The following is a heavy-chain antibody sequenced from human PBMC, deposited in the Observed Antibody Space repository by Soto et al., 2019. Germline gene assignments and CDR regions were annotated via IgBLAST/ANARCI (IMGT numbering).Heavy chain of an antibody. V-gene: IGHV1-2*04. CDR2: INPNSGGT. CDR3: ARSAYYLGNDI. J-gene: IGHJ3*02. Sequence: SVKVSCKASGYTFTGYYMHWVRQAPGQGLEWMGWINPNSGGTNYAQKFQGWVTMTRDTSISTAYMELSRLRSDDTAVYYCARSAYYLGNDIWGQGTMVPVSS. CDR1: GYTFTGYY. D-gene: IGHD3-10*01.